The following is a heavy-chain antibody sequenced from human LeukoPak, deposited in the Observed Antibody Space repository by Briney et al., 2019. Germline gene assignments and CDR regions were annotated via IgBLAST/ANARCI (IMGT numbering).Heavy chain of an antibody. CDR3: ARLDSRGPGDY. CDR2: ILYSGST. Sequence: KASGTLSLTCTVSGASISSGSFSWGWIRQPPGKGLEWIANILYSGSTYYNPSLKSRVNIFVDTSKNQFSLKLNSLIAADTAVYFCARLDSRGPGDYWGQGTLVTVSS. CDR1: GASISSGSFS. J-gene: IGHJ4*02. V-gene: IGHV4-39*01. D-gene: IGHD2-21*01.